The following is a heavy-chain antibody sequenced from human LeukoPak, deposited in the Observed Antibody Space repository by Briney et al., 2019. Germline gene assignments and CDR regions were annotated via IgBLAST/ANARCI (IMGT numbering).Heavy chain of an antibody. CDR1: GYTFTSYD. Sequence: GASVKVSCKASGYTFTSYDINWVRQATGQGLEWMGWMNPNSGNTGYAQKFQGRVAITRNTSISTAYMELSSLRSEDTAVYYCARAGRYCTNGVCYTDARFDPWGQGTLVTVSS. CDR2: MNPNSGNT. CDR3: ARAGRYCTNGVCYTDARFDP. J-gene: IGHJ5*02. D-gene: IGHD2-8*01. V-gene: IGHV1-8*03.